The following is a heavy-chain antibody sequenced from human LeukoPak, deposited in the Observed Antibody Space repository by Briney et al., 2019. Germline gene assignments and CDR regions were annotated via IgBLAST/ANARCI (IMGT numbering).Heavy chain of an antibody. CDR2: IIPIFGIA. CDR3: ARTYGGNLNDAFDI. J-gene: IGHJ3*02. Sequence: GSSVKVSCKASGGTFSSYAISWVRQAPGQGLEWMGRIIPIFGIANYAQKFQGRVTIAADKSTSTAYMELSSLRSEDTAVYYCARTYGGNLNDAFDIWGQGTMVTVSS. V-gene: IGHV1-69*04. CDR1: GGTFSSYA. D-gene: IGHD4-23*01.